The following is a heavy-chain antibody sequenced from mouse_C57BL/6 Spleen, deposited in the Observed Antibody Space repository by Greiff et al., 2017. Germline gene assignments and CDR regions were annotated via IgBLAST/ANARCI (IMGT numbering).Heavy chain of an antibody. D-gene: IGHD2-4*01. CDR3: ARRRDYDYDGAMDY. V-gene: IGHV1-69*01. CDR1: GYTFTSYW. Sequence: QVQLQQPGAELVMPGASVKLSCKASGYTFTSYWMHWVKQRPGQGLEWIGEIDPSDSYTNYNQKFKGKSTLTADKSSSTAYMQLSSLTSEDSAVXYSARRRDYDYDGAMDYWGQGTSVTVSS. J-gene: IGHJ4*01. CDR2: IDPSDSYT.